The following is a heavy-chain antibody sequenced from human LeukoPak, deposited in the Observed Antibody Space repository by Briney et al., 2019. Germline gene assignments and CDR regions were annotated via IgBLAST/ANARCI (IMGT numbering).Heavy chain of an antibody. CDR2: MNPKSGNT. CDR1: GYTFTSYD. D-gene: IGHD2-15*01. Sequence: ASVKVSCKASGYTFTSYDINWVRQATGQGLEWMGWMNPKSGNTGYAQKFQGRVTMTRSTSMSTAYMELSSLRSEDTAVYYCTLVAATNHYYYMDVWGKGTTVTVSS. CDR3: TLVAATNHYYYMDV. V-gene: IGHV1-8*01. J-gene: IGHJ6*03.